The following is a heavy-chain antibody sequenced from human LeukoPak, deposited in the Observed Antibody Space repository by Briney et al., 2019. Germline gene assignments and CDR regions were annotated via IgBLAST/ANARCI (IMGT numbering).Heavy chain of an antibody. CDR3: ARDFQLWRTGYYFDY. J-gene: IGHJ4*02. CDR2: ISSSSSYI. V-gene: IGHV3-21*01. CDR1: GFTFSSYS. D-gene: IGHD5-18*01. Sequence: GGSLRLSCAASGFTFSSYSMNWVRQAPGKGLEWVSSISSSSSYIYYADSVKGRFTISRDNAKNSLYLQMNSLRAEDTAVYYCARDFQLWRTGYYFDYWGQGTLVTVSS.